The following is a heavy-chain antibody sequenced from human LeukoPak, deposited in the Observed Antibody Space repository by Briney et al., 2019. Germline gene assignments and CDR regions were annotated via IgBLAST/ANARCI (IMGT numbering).Heavy chain of an antibody. D-gene: IGHD3-3*01. J-gene: IGHJ6*03. Sequence: SETLSLTCTVSGGSISSYYWSWIRQPPGKGLEWIGYIYYSGSTDYNPSLKSRVTISVDTSKNQFSLKLSSVTAADTAVYYCARDADYDFWSGYSYYMDVWGKGTTVTVSS. CDR3: ARDADYDFWSGYSYYMDV. CDR1: GGSISSYY. V-gene: IGHV4-59*01. CDR2: IYYSGST.